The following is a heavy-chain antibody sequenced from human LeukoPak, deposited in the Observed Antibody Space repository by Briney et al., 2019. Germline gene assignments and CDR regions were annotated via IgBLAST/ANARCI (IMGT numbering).Heavy chain of an antibody. Sequence: GGSLRLSCAASGFTFSSYAMSWVRQTPEKGLEWVSTISGSSGGTYYADSVKGRFTISRDNSKNTLYLQMNSLRADDTAVYYCAKIQAALSNDYWGQGTLVTVSS. CDR3: AKIQAALSNDY. CDR2: ISGSSGGT. CDR1: GFTFSSYA. J-gene: IGHJ4*02. V-gene: IGHV3-23*01. D-gene: IGHD5-18*01.